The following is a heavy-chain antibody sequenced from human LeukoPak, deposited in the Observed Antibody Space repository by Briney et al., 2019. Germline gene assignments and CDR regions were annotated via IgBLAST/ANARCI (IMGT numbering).Heavy chain of an antibody. Sequence: GASVKVSCKASGYTFTSYYMHWVRQAPGQGLEWMGIINPSGGSTSYAQKFQGRVTMTRDMSTSTVYMELSSLRSEDTAVYYCARAGIPGIAVAARTKNFDYWGQGTLVTVSS. CDR1: GYTFTSYY. V-gene: IGHV1-46*01. CDR2: INPSGGST. CDR3: ARAGIPGIAVAARTKNFDY. D-gene: IGHD6-19*01. J-gene: IGHJ4*02.